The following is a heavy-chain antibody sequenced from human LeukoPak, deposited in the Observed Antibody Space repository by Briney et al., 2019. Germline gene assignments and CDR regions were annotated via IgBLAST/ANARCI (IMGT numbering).Heavy chain of an antibody. D-gene: IGHD3-3*01. J-gene: IGHJ6*02. V-gene: IGHV1-8*01. Sequence: GASVKVSYKASGYTFTSYDINWVRQATGQGLEWMGWMNPNSGNTGYAQKFQGRVTMTRNTSISTAYMELSSLRSEDTAVYYCASAPAYYDFWSGYYTGRFGGYYYYGMDVWGQGTTVTVSS. CDR2: MNPNSGNT. CDR1: GYTFTSYD. CDR3: ASAPAYYDFWSGYYTGRFGGYYYYGMDV.